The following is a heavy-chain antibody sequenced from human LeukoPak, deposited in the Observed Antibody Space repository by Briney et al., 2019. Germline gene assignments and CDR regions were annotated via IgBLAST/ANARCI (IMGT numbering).Heavy chain of an antibody. CDR3: ARGYYYCT. V-gene: IGHV4-61*02. J-gene: IGHJ4*02. Sequence: PSQTLSLTCTVSGGSVGSDNSYWNWIRQPAGKALEWIGRIYADGSSNYNPSLKSRVTILVDTSKNQFSLRLSSMTAADTAVYYCARGYYYCTWGLGTLVTVSS. CDR1: GGSVGSDNSY. CDR2: IYADGSS. D-gene: IGHD3-10*01.